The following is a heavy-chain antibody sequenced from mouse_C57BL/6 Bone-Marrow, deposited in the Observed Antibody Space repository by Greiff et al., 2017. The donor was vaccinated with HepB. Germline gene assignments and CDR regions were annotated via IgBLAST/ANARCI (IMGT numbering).Heavy chain of an antibody. D-gene: IGHD2-2*01. Sequence: VQLQQSGAELVKPGASVKISCKASGYAFSSYWMNWVKQRPGKGLEWIGQIYPGDGDTNYNGKFKGKATLTADKSSSTAYMQLSSLTSEDSAVYFCERWGLWLYYFDYWGQGTTLTVSS. CDR1: GYAFSSYW. CDR3: ERWGLWLYYFDY. J-gene: IGHJ2*01. V-gene: IGHV1-80*01. CDR2: IYPGDGDT.